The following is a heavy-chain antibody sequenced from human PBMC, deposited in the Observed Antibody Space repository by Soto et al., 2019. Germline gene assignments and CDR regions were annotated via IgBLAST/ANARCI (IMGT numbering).Heavy chain of an antibody. CDR2: ISYDGGNK. J-gene: IGHJ4*02. CDR1: GFTFSNHA. D-gene: IGHD5-18*01. CDR3: ARGIQLWLRLFDY. Sequence: PGGSLRLSCAASGFTFSNHAFHWVRQAPGKGLEWVGVISYDGGNKYYADSVKGRFTISRDNSKNTLYLQMNSLRPEDTAVYYCARGIQLWLRLFDYWGKGTLVTVSS. V-gene: IGHV3-30-3*01.